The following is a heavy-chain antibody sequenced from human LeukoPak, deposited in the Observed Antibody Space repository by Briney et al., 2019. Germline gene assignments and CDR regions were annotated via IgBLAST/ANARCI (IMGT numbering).Heavy chain of an antibody. CDR3: AIAGLHL. CDR1: GFTFDDYA. J-gene: IGHJ5*02. Sequence: GGSLRLSCAASGFTFDDYAMHWVRQAPGKGLEWVSYTSSSGSTIHYADSVKGRFTISRDNAKNSLYLQMSSLRTEDTAVYYCAIAGLHLWGQGTLVTVSS. V-gene: IGHV3-48*03. CDR2: TSSSGSTI.